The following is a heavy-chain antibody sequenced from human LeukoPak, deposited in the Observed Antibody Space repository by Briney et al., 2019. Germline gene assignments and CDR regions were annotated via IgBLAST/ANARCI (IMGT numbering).Heavy chain of an antibody. CDR3: AREPLAAAGSPPFDY. Sequence: PSQTLSLTCTVSGGSISSGSYYWSWIRQPAGKGLEWTGRIYTSGSTNYNPSLKSRVTISVDTSKNQFSLKLSSVTAADTAVYYCAREPLAAAGSPPFDYWGQGTLVTVSS. CDR1: GGSISSGSYY. V-gene: IGHV4-61*02. CDR2: IYTSGST. D-gene: IGHD6-13*01. J-gene: IGHJ4*02.